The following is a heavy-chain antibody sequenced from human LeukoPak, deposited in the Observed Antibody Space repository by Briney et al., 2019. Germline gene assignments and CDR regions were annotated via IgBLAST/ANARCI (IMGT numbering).Heavy chain of an antibody. CDR2: INHSGST. D-gene: IGHD6-6*01. V-gene: IGHV4-34*01. Sequence: PSETLSLTCAVYGGSFSGYYWSWIRQPPGKGLEWIGEINHSGSTNYNPSPKSRVTISVDTSKNQFSLKLSSVTAADTAVYYCARVYSSSSQFNWFDPWGQGTLVTVSS. CDR1: GGSFSGYY. J-gene: IGHJ5*02. CDR3: ARVYSSSSQFNWFDP.